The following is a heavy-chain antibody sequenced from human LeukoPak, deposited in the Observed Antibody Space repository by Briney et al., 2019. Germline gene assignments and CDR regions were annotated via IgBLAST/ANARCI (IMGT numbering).Heavy chain of an antibody. CDR1: GGSISSSSYS. CDR3: ARQLGYCSSTSCYADKVDY. J-gene: IGHJ4*02. CDR2: IYYRGIT. D-gene: IGHD2-2*01. V-gene: IGHV4-39*01. Sequence: PSEALSLTCTGAGGSISSSSYSWGWIRQPPGKGLEGIGSIYYRGITSYHPSFKGQFTISVDTSKKQFSLKLSSVTAANTAVYYCARQLGYCSSTSCYADKVDYWGQGTLVTVSS.